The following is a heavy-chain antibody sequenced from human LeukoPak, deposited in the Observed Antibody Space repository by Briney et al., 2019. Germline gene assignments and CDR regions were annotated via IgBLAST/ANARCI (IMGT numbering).Heavy chain of an antibody. CDR2: IIPIFGTA. CDR1: GGTFSSYA. Sequence: HVASVKVSCKASGGTFSSYAISWVRQAPGQGLEWMGGIIPIFGTANYAQKFQGRVTITADKSTSTAYMELSSLRSEDTAVYYCARYYYDSSGYSGSMYYFDYWGQGTLVTVSS. CDR3: ARYYYDSSGYSGSMYYFDY. V-gene: IGHV1-69*06. D-gene: IGHD3-22*01. J-gene: IGHJ4*02.